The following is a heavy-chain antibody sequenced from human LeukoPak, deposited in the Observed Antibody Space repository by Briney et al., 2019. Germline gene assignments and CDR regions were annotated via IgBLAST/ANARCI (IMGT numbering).Heavy chain of an antibody. V-gene: IGHV4-59*10. CDR2: IYTSGST. CDR3: ARARCSSTSCPLDY. D-gene: IGHD2-2*01. Sequence: PSETLSLTCAVYGGSFSGYYWSWIRQPAGKGLEWIGRIYTSGSTNYNPSLKSRVTMSVDTSKNQFSLKLSSVTAADTAVYYCARARCSSTSCPLDYWGQGTLVTVSS. CDR1: GGSFSGYY. J-gene: IGHJ4*02.